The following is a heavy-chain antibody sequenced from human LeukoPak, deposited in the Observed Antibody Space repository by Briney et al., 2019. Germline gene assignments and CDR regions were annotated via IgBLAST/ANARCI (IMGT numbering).Heavy chain of an antibody. V-gene: IGHV3-74*01. CDR2: INSDGSSA. D-gene: IGHD1-26*01. CDR1: GFTFSSYW. Sequence: PGGSLRLSCAASGFTFSSYWMHWVRQAPGKGLVWVSRINSDGSSASYADSVKGRFTISRGNAKNTLYLQMNSLRAEDTAVYYCAREGELLDAFDIWGQGTMVTVSS. CDR3: AREGELLDAFDI. J-gene: IGHJ3*02.